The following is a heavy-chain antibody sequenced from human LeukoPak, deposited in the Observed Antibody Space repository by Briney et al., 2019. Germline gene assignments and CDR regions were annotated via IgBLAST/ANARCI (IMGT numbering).Heavy chain of an antibody. J-gene: IGHJ5*02. D-gene: IGHD3-10*01. V-gene: IGHV4-30-2*01. CDR3: AREFWFANAPGSWLDP. CDR1: GDSISSGAYP. CDR2: IFHTGST. Sequence: SETLSLTCVVSGDSISSGAYPWSWIRQPPGKGLEWIGYIFHTGSTFYNPSLKSRVTISVDNSKNQFSLRLSSVTAADTAVYYCAREFWFANAPGSWLDPWGQGTLVTVSS.